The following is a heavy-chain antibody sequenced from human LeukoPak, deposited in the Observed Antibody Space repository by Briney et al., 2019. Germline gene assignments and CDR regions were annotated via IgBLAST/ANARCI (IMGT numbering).Heavy chain of an antibody. J-gene: IGHJ3*02. Sequence: SETLSLTCTVSGGSISSSSYYWGWIRQPPGKGLEWIGSIYYSGSTNYNPSLKSRVTISVDTSRNQFPLKLSSVTAADTAVYYCARLPYYYDSSGYHAGAFDIWGQGTMVTVSS. V-gene: IGHV4-39*06. CDR1: GGSISSSSYY. CDR3: ARLPYYYDSSGYHAGAFDI. D-gene: IGHD3-22*01. CDR2: IYYSGST.